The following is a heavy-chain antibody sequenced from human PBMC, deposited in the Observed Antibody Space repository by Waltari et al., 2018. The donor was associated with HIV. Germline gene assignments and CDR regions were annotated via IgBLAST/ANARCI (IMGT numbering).Heavy chain of an antibody. CDR2: INPSGGST. CDR1: GYTFPSYY. V-gene: IGHV1-46*01. CDR3: ARVISGRRSAGRAAFDI. D-gene: IGHD3-10*01. Sequence: QVQLVQSGAEVKKPGASVKVSCKASGYTFPSYYLHWVRRAPGQGLEWMGIINPSGGSTSYAQKFQGRVTMTRDTSTSTVYMELSSLRSEDTAVYYCARVISGRRSAGRAAFDIWGQGTMVTVSS. J-gene: IGHJ3*02.